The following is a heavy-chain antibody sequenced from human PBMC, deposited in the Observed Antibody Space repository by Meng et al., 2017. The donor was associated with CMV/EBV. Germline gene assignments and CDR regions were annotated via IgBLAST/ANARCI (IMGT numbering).Heavy chain of an antibody. Sequence: GSLRLSCTVSGGSISSSSYYWGWIRQPPGKGLEWIGSIYYSVSTYYNPSLKSRVTISVDTSKNQFSLKLSSVTAADTAVYYCARRPAYYYYSMDVWGQGTTVTVSS. CDR2: IYYSVST. V-gene: IGHV4-39*01. J-gene: IGHJ6*02. CDR3: ARRPAYYYYSMDV. CDR1: GGSISSSSYY. D-gene: IGHD2-2*01.